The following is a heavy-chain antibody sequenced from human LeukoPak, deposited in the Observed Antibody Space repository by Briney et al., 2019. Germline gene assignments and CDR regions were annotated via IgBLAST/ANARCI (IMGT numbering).Heavy chain of an antibody. J-gene: IGHJ5*02. V-gene: IGHV3-74*01. CDR2: IDSDRNTT. CDR1: GLAFSSYW. D-gene: IGHD6-13*01. CDR3: ARDTLIAAPKTGTVTRIGWFDT. Sequence: PGRSLRLSCVASGLAFSSYWMHWVRQAPGKGLVWVSRIDSDRNTTIYADSVKGRFTISRDNSKNTLFLQTNSLRADDTAVYYCARDTLIAAPKTGTVTRIGWFDTWGQGTLVTVSS.